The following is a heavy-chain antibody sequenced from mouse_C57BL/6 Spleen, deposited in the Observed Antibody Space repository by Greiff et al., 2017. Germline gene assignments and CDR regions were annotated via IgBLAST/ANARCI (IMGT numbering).Heavy chain of an antibody. V-gene: IGHV1-74*01. J-gene: IGHJ4*01. CDR2: INPSDGDT. Sequence: VQLQQPGAELVKPGASVKLSCKASGYTFTSYWMHWVKQRPGQGLEWIGKINPSDGDTNYNQKFKSKATLTVDKSSSTAYMQLSSLTSEDSAVYAGANGDRDPDYDKDYWGQGTSVTVSS. CDR3: ANGDRDPDYDKDY. CDR1: GYTFTSYW.